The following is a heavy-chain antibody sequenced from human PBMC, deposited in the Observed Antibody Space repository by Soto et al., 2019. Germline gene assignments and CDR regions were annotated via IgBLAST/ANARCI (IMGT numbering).Heavy chain of an antibody. J-gene: IGHJ6*02. D-gene: IGHD6-19*01. CDR1: GFTFSSYG. Sequence: PGGSLRLSCAASGFTFSSYGMHWVREAPGKGLEWVAVIWYDGSNKYYADSVKGRFTISRDNSKNTLYLQMNSLRAEDTAMYYCARSSGFWNDYDGMDVWGQGTTVTVSS. CDR2: IWYDGSNK. V-gene: IGHV3-33*01. CDR3: ARSSGFWNDYDGMDV.